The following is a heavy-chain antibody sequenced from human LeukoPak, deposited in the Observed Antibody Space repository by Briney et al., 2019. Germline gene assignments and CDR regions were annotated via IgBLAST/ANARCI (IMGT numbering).Heavy chain of an antibody. V-gene: IGHV3-23*01. CDR1: GFTFNNHA. Sequence: PGGSLRLSCAGSGFTFNNHAMSWVRPAPGKGLEWVSGINGNGASTYYSDSVKGRFAISRDNSKNTLYLQMSSLRAEDTAIYYCAKDQGYSYYYLDYWGQGTLVTVSS. J-gene: IGHJ4*02. D-gene: IGHD5-18*01. CDR3: AKDQGYSYYYLDY. CDR2: INGNGAST.